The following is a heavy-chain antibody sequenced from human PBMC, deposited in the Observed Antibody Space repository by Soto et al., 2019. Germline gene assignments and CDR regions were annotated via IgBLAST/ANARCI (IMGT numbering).Heavy chain of an antibody. CDR1: GFSLSTSGVG. J-gene: IGHJ4*02. CDR3: AHSICRLAGSCRAFDY. D-gene: IGHD2-15*01. CDR2: IYWDDDK. V-gene: IGHV2-5*02. Sequence: QITLKESGPTLVKPTQPLTLTCTFSGFSLSTSGVGVGWIRQPPGKALEWLALIYWDDDKGYSPSLKSRLTITKDTSKNQVVLTMTNMDPVDTATYYCAHSICRLAGSCRAFDYWGQGTLVTVSS.